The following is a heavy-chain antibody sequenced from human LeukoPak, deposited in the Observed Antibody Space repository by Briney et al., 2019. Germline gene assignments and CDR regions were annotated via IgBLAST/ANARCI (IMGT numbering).Heavy chain of an antibody. V-gene: IGHV1-18*01. D-gene: IGHD3-22*01. CDR1: GYTFTSYG. CDR3: ATPSLHYDSSGYYLLDY. J-gene: IGHJ4*02. CDR2: ISAYNGNT. Sequence: ASVKVSCKASGYTFTSYGISWVRQAPGQGLEWMGWISAYNGNTNYAQKLQGRVTMTTDTSTSTAYMELSSPRSEDTAVYYCATPSLHYDSSGYYLLDYWGQGTLVTVSS.